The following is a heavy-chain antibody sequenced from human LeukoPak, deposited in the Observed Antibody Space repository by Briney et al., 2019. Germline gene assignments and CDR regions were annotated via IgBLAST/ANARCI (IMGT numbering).Heavy chain of an antibody. CDR1: GFTVSSSY. J-gene: IGHJ4*02. CDR3: VRQIWS. Sequence: GGSLRLSCAASGFTVSSSYMNWVRQAPGKGLDWVSVIYSGGSTYYADSVKGRFTISRDNSKNTLSLQMNSLRVEDTAVYDCVRQIWSWGQGTLVTVSS. CDR2: IYSGGST. V-gene: IGHV3-53*01. D-gene: IGHD5-18*01.